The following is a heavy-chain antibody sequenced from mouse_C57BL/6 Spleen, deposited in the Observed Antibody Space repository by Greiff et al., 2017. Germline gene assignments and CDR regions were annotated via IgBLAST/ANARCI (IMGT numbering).Heavy chain of an antibody. CDR1: GFTFSDYY. D-gene: IGHD1-1*01. CDR3: ARQGSSSYAMDY. Sequence: EVMLVESGGGLVQPGGSLKLSCAASGFTFSDYYMYWVRQTPEKRLEWVAYISNGGGSTYYPDTVKGPFTISRDNAKNTLYLQMSRLKSEDTAMYYCARQGSSSYAMDYWGQGTSVTVSS. V-gene: IGHV5-12*01. CDR2: ISNGGGST. J-gene: IGHJ4*01.